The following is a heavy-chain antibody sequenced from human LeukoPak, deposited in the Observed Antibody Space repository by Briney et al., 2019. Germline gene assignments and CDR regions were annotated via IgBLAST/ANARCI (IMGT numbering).Heavy chain of an antibody. CDR3: AVDYVWGSYRVFDY. D-gene: IGHD3-16*02. J-gene: IGHJ4*02. CDR2: IYYSRST. V-gene: IGHV4-31*03. Sequence: SQTLSLTCTVSGGSISSGGYYWSWIRQHPGKGLEWIGYIYYSRSTYYNPSLKSRVTISVDTSKNQFSLKLSSVTAADTAVYYCAVDYVWGSYRVFDYWGQGTLVTVSS. CDR1: GGSISSGGYY.